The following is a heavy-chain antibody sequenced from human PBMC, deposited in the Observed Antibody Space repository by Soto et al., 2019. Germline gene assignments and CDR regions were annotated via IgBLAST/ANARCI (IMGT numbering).Heavy chain of an antibody. J-gene: IGHJ4*02. V-gene: IGHV1-18*04. CDR1: GYTFTSYG. CDR2: ISAYNGNT. D-gene: IGHD3-22*01. Sequence: ASVKVSCKASGYTFTSYGISWVRQAPGQGLEWMGWISAYNGNTNYAQKLQGRVTMTTDTSTSTAYMELRSLRSDDTAVYYCARDRYYDSSGDIDYWGQGXLVTVSS. CDR3: ARDRYYDSSGDIDY.